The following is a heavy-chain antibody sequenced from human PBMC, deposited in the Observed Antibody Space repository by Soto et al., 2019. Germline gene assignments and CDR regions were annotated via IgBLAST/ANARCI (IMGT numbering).Heavy chain of an antibody. Sequence: EVHMVESGGGLVQPGGSLRLSCVVSGFTFANFYINWVRQAPGKGLEWVASIKKDGSEMYYVDTVKGRFTVSRDNAKNSVYLQMNSLRAEDTAMYYCATDVFPGTSGWYYWGQGIPVTVSS. V-gene: IGHV3-7*05. CDR2: IKKDGSEM. CDR1: GFTFANFY. D-gene: IGHD6-19*01. J-gene: IGHJ4*02. CDR3: ATDVFPGTSGWYY.